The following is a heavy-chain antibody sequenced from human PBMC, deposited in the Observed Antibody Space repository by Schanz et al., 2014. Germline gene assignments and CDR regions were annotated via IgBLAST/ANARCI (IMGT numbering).Heavy chain of an antibody. J-gene: IGHJ4*01. Sequence: QVQLVQSGAEVKKPGASVKVSCKASGYSFTPFPIHWVRQAPGQRLEWMGWINAGTGNTEYSQKFQGRVTITRDTLASTAYMEVSSLRSEDTAVYYCARSGSSNWYFCDYWGHGTLVSVSS. D-gene: IGHD6-13*01. CDR2: INAGTGNT. CDR3: ARSGSSNWYFCDY. V-gene: IGHV1-3*01. CDR1: GYSFTPFP.